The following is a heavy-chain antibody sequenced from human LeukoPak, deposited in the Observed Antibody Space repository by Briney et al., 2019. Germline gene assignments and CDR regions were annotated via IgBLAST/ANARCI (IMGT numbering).Heavy chain of an antibody. Sequence: PGGSLRLSCAASGSTVSSNYMSWVRQAPGKGLEWVSVIYSDGSTYYADSVKGRFTISRDNSKNTLCLQMNTLRAEDTAVYYCAREAYSSGWYKDYWGQGTLVTVSS. J-gene: IGHJ4*02. CDR3: AREAYSSGWYKDY. CDR1: GSTVSSNY. CDR2: IYSDGST. D-gene: IGHD6-19*01. V-gene: IGHV3-53*01.